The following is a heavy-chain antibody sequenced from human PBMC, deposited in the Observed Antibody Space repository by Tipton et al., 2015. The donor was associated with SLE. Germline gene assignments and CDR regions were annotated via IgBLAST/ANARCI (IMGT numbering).Heavy chain of an antibody. J-gene: IGHJ4*02. V-gene: IGHV1-18*04. CDR3: ARECSCTGCLDY. CDR2: ISANNGDT. CDR1: GCTFTNYG. D-gene: IGHD2-8*02. Sequence: QLVQSGVEVTKPGASVKVSCKTSGCTFTNYGLSWVRQAPGQGLEWLGWISANNGDTRYAQNFQGRVTMSIDTSTTTTYMTLRSPRSDDTAIYYCARECSCTGCLDYWGQGTLVTVSS.